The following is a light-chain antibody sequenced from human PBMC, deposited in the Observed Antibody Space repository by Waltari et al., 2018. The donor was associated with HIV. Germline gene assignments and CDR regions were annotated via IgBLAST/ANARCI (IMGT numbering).Light chain of an antibody. J-gene: IGKJ4*01. CDR1: QAVGIL. Sequence: EILLTQSPATLSLSPGERATLSCRASQAVGILLAWYQQKRGQPPRLLIYYASRRATDIPGRFSGSGSGTDFTLTISSLEPEDFAVYYCHQRRSWPFTFGGGTKVEI. V-gene: IGKV3-11*01. CDR2: YAS. CDR3: HQRRSWPFT.